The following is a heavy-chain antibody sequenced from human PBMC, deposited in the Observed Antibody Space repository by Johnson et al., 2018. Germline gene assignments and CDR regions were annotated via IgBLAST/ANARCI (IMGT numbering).Heavy chain of an antibody. CDR3: ARGRRAVAGPTGNFQH. CDR1: GYTFTSYD. D-gene: IGHD6-19*01. CDR2: MDPNSGNT. V-gene: IGHV1-8*01. J-gene: IGHJ1*01. Sequence: QVQLVQSWAEVKKPGASVKVSCKASGYTFTSYDITWVRQATGQGLEWMGWMDPNSGNTGYAQKFQGRVTMTSNTSISTAHMELSSPISEDTAVYYCARGRRAVAGPTGNFQHWGQGTLVTVSS.